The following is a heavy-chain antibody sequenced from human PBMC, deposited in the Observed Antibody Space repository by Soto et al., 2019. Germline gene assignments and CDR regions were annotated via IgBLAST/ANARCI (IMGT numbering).Heavy chain of an antibody. D-gene: IGHD3-9*01. V-gene: IGHV4-34*01. J-gene: IGHJ4*02. CDR2: INDSGST. CDR1: GGSFSGYS. Sequence: SETLSLTCAVYGGSFSGYSWSWVRQPPGKGLECIGEINDSGSTNYNPSLKSRVTISTDTSKTQFSLKLTSVTAADTAVYYCARMYYDLLTGYSYFDYWGQETLVTVS. CDR3: ARMYYDLLTGYSYFDY.